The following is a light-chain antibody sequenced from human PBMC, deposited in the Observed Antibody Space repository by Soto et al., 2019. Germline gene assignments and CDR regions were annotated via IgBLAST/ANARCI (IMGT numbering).Light chain of an antibody. V-gene: IGKV3-15*01. CDR2: GAS. CDR3: QQYNNWPS. CDR1: QTISDY. J-gene: IGKJ5*01. Sequence: TQSPSAVSATVGDRVTITCRAGQTISDYLNWYQQRPGQTPTLLIYGASTRAPGVPANFRGSGSGTEFTLTIRSLQSEDFAVYFCQQYNNWPSFGQGTRLEIK.